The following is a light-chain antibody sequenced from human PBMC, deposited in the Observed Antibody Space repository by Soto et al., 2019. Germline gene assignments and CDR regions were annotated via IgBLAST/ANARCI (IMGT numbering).Light chain of an antibody. Sequence: EIVLTQSPATLSLSPGESATLSCRASQSLSHYLAWYQQKPGQAPRLLIYGASNRATGIPDRFSGSGSGTDFTLTISRLEPEDFAVYYCQQYGSSGTFGQGTKGDIK. CDR2: GAS. J-gene: IGKJ1*01. CDR1: QSLSHY. V-gene: IGKV3-20*01. CDR3: QQYGSSGT.